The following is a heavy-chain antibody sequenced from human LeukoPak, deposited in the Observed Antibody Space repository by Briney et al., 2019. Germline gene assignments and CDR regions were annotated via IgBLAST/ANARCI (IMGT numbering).Heavy chain of an antibody. J-gene: IGHJ5*02. CDR3: ARARVPVPAQLNWFDP. V-gene: IGHV1-3*01. Sequence: ASVKVSCKASGYTFTPYAIHWMRQAPGQRLEWMGWIIAGNGDTEHSQNFQGRLTFTRDTSASTAYMELSSLRSEDTAVYYCARARVPVPAQLNWFDPWGQGTLVTVSS. D-gene: IGHD2-2*01. CDR2: IIAGNGDT. CDR1: GYTFTPYA.